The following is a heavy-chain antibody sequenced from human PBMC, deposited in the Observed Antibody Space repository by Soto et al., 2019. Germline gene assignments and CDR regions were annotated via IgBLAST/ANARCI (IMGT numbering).Heavy chain of an antibody. CDR2: ISYDGSNK. Sequence: QVQLVESGGGVVQPGRSLRLACAASGFTCSSYGMHWVRQAPGKGLEWVAVISYDGSNKYYADSVKGRFTISRDNSKNTLYVLRNSLRAEDTAVYYSAKDGPFRAIVVAPDAFDSWVQGTLVIVSS. CDR3: AKDGPFRAIVVAPDAFDS. D-gene: IGHD2-2*01. CDR1: GFTCSSYG. J-gene: IGHJ4*02. V-gene: IGHV3-30*18.